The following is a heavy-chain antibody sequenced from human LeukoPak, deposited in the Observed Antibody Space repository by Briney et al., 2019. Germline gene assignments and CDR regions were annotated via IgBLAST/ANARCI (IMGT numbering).Heavy chain of an antibody. CDR1: GFTFSDYW. CDR3: ARNPRNLGYGDY. J-gene: IGHJ4*02. V-gene: IGHV3-7*01. CDR2: IKQDGSEM. D-gene: IGHD5-12*01. Sequence: GGSLRLSCAASGFTFSDYWMTWVRQAPGKGLEWVANIKQDGSEMYYVDSVKGRFTISRDNAKNSLYRQRKSVSAEDPAVYYCARNPRNLGYGDYWGQGTLVTVSS.